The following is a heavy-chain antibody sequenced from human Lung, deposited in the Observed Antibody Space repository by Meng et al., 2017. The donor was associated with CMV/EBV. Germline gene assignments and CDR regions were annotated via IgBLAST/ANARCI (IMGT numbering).Heavy chain of an antibody. CDR2: IYYSGST. Sequence: GSLRLXCTVSGGSISSYYWSWIRQPPGKGLEWIGYIYYSGSTNYNPSLKSRVTISVDTSKNQFSLKLSSVTAADTAVHYCARNSPAAPHYYYYGMDVWGQGTTVTVSS. D-gene: IGHD2-2*01. CDR3: ARNSPAAPHYYYYGMDV. V-gene: IGHV4-59*01. CDR1: GGSISSYY. J-gene: IGHJ6*02.